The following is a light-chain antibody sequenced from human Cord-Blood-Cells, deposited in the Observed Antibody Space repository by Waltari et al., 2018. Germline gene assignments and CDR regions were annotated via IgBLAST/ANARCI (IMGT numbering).Light chain of an antibody. Sequence: SALTQPASASGSPGQSITISCPGTSSDVGSYNLVSWYKQHPGKAPKLMIYEGSKRPSGVSNRFSGSKSGYTASLTISGLQAEDEADYYCCSYAGSWVFGGGTKLTVL. V-gene: IGLV2-23*01. CDR3: CSYAGSWV. CDR2: EGS. J-gene: IGLJ3*02. CDR1: SSDVGSYNL.